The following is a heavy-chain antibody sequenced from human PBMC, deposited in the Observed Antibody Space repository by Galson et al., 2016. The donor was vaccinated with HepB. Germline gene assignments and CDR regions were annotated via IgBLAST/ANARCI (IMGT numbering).Heavy chain of an antibody. Sequence: SLRLSCAASGFTLSSSAMTWVRQAPGRGLEWVSAITETGSFAYYADSVRGRFTLSRDTSKNTVYLQMNYLRADDTALYYCGRDYPTMTDRYPYHVDVWGRGTRVTVSS. J-gene: IGHJ4*02. CDR3: GRDYPTMTDRYPYHVDV. V-gene: IGHV3-23*01. D-gene: IGHD4-17*01. CDR2: ITETGSFA. CDR1: GFTLSSSA.